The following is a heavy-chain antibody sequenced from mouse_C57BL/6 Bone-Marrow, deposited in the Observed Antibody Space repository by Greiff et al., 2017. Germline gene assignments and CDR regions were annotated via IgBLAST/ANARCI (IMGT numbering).Heavy chain of an antibody. V-gene: IGHV7-1*01. D-gene: IGHD2-5*01. CDR2: SRNKANDYTT. CDR3: ARDGSNDAMDY. Sequence: EVMLVESGGGLVQSGRSLRLSCATSGFTFSDFYMEWVRQAPGKGLEWIAASRNKANDYTTEYSASVKGRFIVSRDTSQSVLYLQMNALRAEDTAIYYCARDGSNDAMDYWGQGTSVTVSS. CDR1: GFTFSDFY. J-gene: IGHJ4*01.